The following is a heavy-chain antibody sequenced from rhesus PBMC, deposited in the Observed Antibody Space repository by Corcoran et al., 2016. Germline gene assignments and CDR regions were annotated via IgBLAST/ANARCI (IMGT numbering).Heavy chain of an antibody. Sequence: EVQLVQSGAEVKKPGASAKLSCKAPGYTFTEYYLNWERQAPGKGLGRMGRVDPDDGAADYAQKLQYTVTLTADMSTDPAYMELSSLRSEDTAVYYCARDSRDYWGPGVLVTVSS. J-gene: IGHJ4*01. CDR3: ARDSRDY. CDR2: VDPDDGAA. V-gene: IGHV1-111*02. D-gene: IGHD4-29*01. CDR1: GYTFTEYY.